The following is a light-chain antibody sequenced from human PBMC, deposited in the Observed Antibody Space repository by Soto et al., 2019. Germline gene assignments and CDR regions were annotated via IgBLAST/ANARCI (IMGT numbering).Light chain of an antibody. CDR2: STN. Sequence: QAVVTQEPSFSVSPGRTVTLTCGLSSGSVSTSYYPSWYQQTPGQAPRTLIYSTNTRSSGVPDRFSGPILGNKAALTITGAQADDESDYYCVLYMGSGIWVFGGGTKLTVL. CDR3: VLYMGSGIWV. V-gene: IGLV8-61*01. CDR1: SGSVSTSYY. J-gene: IGLJ3*02.